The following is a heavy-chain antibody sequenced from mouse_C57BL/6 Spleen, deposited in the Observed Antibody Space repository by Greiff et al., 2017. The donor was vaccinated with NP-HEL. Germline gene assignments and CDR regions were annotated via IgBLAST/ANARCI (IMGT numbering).Heavy chain of an antibody. CDR1: GYTFTSYW. Sequence: QVQLKQPGAELVRPGSSVKLSCKASGYTFTSYWMHWVKQRPIQGLEWIGNIDPSDSETHYNQKFKDKATLTVDKSSSTAYMQLSSLTSEDSAVYYCARSEDYLFDYWGQGTTLTVSS. CDR2: IDPSDSET. D-gene: IGHD2-4*01. J-gene: IGHJ2*01. V-gene: IGHV1-52*01. CDR3: ARSEDYLFDY.